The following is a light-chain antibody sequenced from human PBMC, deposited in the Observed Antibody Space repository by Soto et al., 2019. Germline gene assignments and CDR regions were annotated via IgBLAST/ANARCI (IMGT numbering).Light chain of an antibody. CDR2: GAA. CDR1: QSVSSD. Sequence: EIVLTQSPATLSVSPGERATLSCRASQSVSSDLAWYYQQPGQAPRLLIYGAATRATGSPARSSGSGEWTEFSLTIISLQEEDYVVEYCQQQNNWSVTFGEGTKVDIK. CDR3: QQQNNWSVT. J-gene: IGKJ4*02. V-gene: IGKV3-15*01.